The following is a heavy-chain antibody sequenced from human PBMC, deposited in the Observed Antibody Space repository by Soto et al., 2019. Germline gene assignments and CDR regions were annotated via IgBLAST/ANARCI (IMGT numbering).Heavy chain of an antibody. CDR1: GFTFTSSA. D-gene: IGHD3-10*01. CDR3: AADLRRGRAPYSSYGSGSN. Sequence: QMQLVQSGPEVKKPGTSVKVSCKASGFTFTSSAMQWVRQARGQRLEWIGWIVVGSGNTNYAQKFQERVTITRDMSTSTAYMELSSLRSEDTAVYYCAADLRRGRAPYSSYGSGSNWGQGTLVTVSS. J-gene: IGHJ4*02. CDR2: IVVGSGNT. V-gene: IGHV1-58*02.